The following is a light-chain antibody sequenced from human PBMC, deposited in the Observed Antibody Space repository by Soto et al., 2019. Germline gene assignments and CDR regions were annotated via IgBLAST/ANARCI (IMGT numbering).Light chain of an antibody. Sequence: EIVLTQSPGTLSLSPGESATLSCRASQSVTNSYLAWYQQKPGQAPRLLIYGASTRGTDIPDRFSGSGSGPEFTLTISRLEPEDFAVYYCHQYAISPPWTFGKGTKVEI. CDR2: GAS. J-gene: IGKJ1*01. CDR1: QSVTNSY. CDR3: HQYAISPPWT. V-gene: IGKV3-20*01.